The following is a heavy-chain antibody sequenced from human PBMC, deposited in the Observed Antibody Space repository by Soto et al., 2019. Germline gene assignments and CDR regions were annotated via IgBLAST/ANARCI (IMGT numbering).Heavy chain of an antibody. J-gene: IGHJ5*02. V-gene: IGHV5-51*01. CDR2: IYPGDSDT. CDR1: GYSFSTYW. Sequence: PGESLKISCTGSGYSFSTYWIAWVRQMPGKGLEWMGIIYPGDSDTRYSPSFQGQVTISADKSISTAYLQWSSLKASDTAMYYCARRGYCSGTTCYKWFDPWGQGTLVTVSS. CDR3: ARRGYCSGTTCYKWFDP. D-gene: IGHD2-2*02.